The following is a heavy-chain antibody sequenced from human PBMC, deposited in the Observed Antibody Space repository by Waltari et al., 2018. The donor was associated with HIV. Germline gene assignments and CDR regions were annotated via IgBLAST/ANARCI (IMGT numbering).Heavy chain of an antibody. CDR1: GYSFTSYW. V-gene: IGHV5-51*03. CDR3: ARYITMVRGGANWFDP. CDR2: IYPGDSDT. D-gene: IGHD3-10*01. J-gene: IGHJ5*02. Sequence: EVQLVQSGAEVKKPGESLKISCKGSGYSFTSYWIGWVRQMPGKGLEWMGIIYPGDSDTRYSPSVQGQVTISADKSISTAYLQWSSLKASDTAMYYCARYITMVRGGANWFDPWGQGTLVTVSS.